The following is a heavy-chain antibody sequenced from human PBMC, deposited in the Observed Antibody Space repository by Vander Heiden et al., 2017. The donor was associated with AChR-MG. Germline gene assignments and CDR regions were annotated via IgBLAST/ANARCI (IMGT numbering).Heavy chain of an antibody. CDR3: ARDPLPLSMIVVVGLDV. Sequence: GPGLVKPSQTLSLTCTVSGGSISSGGYYWSWIRQHPGKGLEWIGYIYYSGSTYYNPSLKSRVTISVDTSKNQFSLKLSSVTAADTAVYYCARDPLPLSMIVVVGLDVWGQGTTVTVSS. D-gene: IGHD3-22*01. CDR1: GGSISSGGYY. V-gene: IGHV4-31*03. J-gene: IGHJ6*02. CDR2: IYYSGST.